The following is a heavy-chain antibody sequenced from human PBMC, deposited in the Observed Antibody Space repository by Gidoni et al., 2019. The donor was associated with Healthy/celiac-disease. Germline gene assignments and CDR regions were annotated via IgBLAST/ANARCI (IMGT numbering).Heavy chain of an antibody. CDR3: ARQGYCSSTSCPLYYYYYYMDV. Sequence: QLHLQESGPGLVKPSETLSLTCTVSGGSISSSSYSLGCIRQPPGKGLEWIGSIYYSVSTYYNPSLKSRVTISVDTSKNQFSLKLSSVTAADTAVYYCARQGYCSSTSCPLYYYYYYMDVWGKGTTVTVSS. V-gene: IGHV4-39*01. J-gene: IGHJ6*03. D-gene: IGHD2-2*01. CDR1: GGSISSSSYS. CDR2: IYYSVST.